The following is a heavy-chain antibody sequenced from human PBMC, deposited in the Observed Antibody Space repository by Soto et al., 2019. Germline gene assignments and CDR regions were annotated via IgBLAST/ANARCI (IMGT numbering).Heavy chain of an antibody. D-gene: IGHD3-22*01. CDR2: IRISSSTK. Sequence: PVGSLRLSCAASGFTFSSYSMNWVRQAPGKGLERVSYIRISSSTKYYADSVKGRFTISRDNAKNSLYLQMNSLRAEDTAVYYCARDQLYYNDISGRPLNAFDVWGQGTMVTVSS. CDR1: GFTFSSYS. CDR3: ARDQLYYNDISGRPLNAFDV. V-gene: IGHV3-48*01. J-gene: IGHJ3*01.